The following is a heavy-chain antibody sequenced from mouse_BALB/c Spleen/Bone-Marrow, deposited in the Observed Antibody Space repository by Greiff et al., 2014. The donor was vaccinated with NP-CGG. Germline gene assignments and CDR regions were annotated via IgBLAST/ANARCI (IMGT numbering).Heavy chain of an antibody. CDR1: GYTFTDYW. V-gene: IGHV1-69*01. J-gene: IGHJ3*01. CDR2: IDTSDSYT. D-gene: IGHD2-14*01. CDR3: ARSDYRYDPFAY. Sequence: VQLQQSGAELVMPGVSVKMSCKASGYTFTDYWMHWVKQRPGQGLEWIGAIDTSDSYTSYNQKFKGKATLTVDESSSTAYMQLSSLTSEDSAVYYCARSDYRYDPFAYWGQGTLVTVSS.